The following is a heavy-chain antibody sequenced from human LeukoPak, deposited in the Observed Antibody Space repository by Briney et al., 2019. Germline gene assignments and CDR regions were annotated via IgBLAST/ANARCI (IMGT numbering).Heavy chain of an antibody. Sequence: GGSLRLSCAASGFTFSSYSMNWVRQAPGKGLEWVSYISSSSSTIYYADSVKGRFTISRDNAKNSLYLEMNSLRAEDTAVYYCARVAEAAAFDYWGQGTLVTVSS. J-gene: IGHJ4*02. CDR2: ISSSSSTI. CDR3: ARVAEAAAFDY. D-gene: IGHD6-13*01. V-gene: IGHV3-48*01. CDR1: GFTFSSYS.